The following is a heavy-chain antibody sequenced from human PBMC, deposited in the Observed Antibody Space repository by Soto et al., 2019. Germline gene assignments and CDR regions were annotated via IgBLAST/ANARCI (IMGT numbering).Heavy chain of an antibody. CDR1: GYTFSNYG. CDR3: ARVVPGAEAWFGP. D-gene: IGHD2-2*01. J-gene: IGHJ5*02. V-gene: IGHV1-18*01. Sequence: QVQLVQSGGEVKRPGASVKVSCKTSGYTFSNYGITWVRQAPGQPLEWLGWISLYSDGTNYAQKFQGRVFMTTDTFTTTAYIELRSLRSDDTAVYYCARVVPGAEAWFGPWGQGTLVTVSS. CDR2: ISLYSDGT.